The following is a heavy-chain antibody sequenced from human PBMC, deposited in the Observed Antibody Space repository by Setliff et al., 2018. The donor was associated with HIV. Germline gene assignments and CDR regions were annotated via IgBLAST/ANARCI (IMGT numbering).Heavy chain of an antibody. J-gene: IGHJ5*02. CDR1: WESKINHDW. CDR3: ARVWLHFGDDIPRFDP. D-gene: IGHD4-17*01. CDR2: IYHSGST. Sequence: SETLSLTCSVSWESKINHDWGWIRQSPGRGLESPGRGLEWIGHIYHSGSTYYNPSLRSRITMSIDTSKNHFYLKLTSVTAADTAVYYCARVWLHFGDDIPRFDPWGQGILVTVSS. V-gene: IGHV4-59*04.